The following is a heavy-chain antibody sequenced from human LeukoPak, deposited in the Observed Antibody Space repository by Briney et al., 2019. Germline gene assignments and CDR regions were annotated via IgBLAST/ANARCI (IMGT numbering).Heavy chain of an antibody. CDR2: IIPIFGTA. V-gene: IGHV1-69*05. CDR3: AREGYCSGGSCYPSDC. Sequence: ASVKVSCKASGGTFSSYAISWVRQAPGQGLEWMGGIIPIFGTANYAQKLQGRVTMTTDTSTSTAYMELRSLRSDDTAVYYCAREGYCSGGSCYPSDCWGQGTLVTVSS. J-gene: IGHJ4*02. D-gene: IGHD2-15*01. CDR1: GGTFSSYA.